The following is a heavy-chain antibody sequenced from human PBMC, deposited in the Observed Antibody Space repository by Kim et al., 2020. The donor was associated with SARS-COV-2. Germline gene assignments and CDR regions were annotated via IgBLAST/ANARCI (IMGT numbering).Heavy chain of an antibody. J-gene: IGHJ3*02. V-gene: IGHV4-39*01. CDR3: ARRVRDIAALPGAFDI. D-gene: IGHD6-6*01. Sequence: SETLSLTCTVSGGSISSSSYYWGWIRQPPGKGLEWIGSIYYSGSTYYNPSLKSRVTISVDTSKNQFSLKLSSVTAADTAVYYCARRVRDIAALPGAFDIWGQGTMVTVSS. CDR1: GGSISSSSYY. CDR2: IYYSGST.